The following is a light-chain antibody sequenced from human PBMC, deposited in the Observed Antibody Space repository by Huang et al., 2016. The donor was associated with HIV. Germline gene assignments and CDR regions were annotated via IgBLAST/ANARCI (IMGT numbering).Light chain of an antibody. V-gene: IGKV4-1*01. CDR1: QSVLYSSNNKND. CDR2: GAA. CDR3: QQYYSTPRT. Sequence: DIVMTQSPESLAVSLGERATINCKSSQSVLYSSNNKNDLAWYQQKPGQPPKLLIYGAAARESGVPDRFSGSGSGTDFTLTISSLQAEDVALYYCQQYYSTPRTFGQGTKVEIK. J-gene: IGKJ2*01.